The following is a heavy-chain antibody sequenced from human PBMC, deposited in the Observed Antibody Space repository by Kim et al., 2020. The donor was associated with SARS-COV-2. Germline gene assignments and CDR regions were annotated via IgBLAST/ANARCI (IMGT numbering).Heavy chain of an antibody. V-gene: IGHV5-51*01. CDR3: ARTKKGDY. CDR2: SDT. J-gene: IGHJ4*02. Sequence: SDTRYSPSFQGQVTISADKSISTAYLQWSSLKASDTAMYYCARTKKGDYWGQGTLVTVSS.